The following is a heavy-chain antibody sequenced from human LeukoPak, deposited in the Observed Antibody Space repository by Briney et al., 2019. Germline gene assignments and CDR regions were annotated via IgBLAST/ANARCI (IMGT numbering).Heavy chain of an antibody. Sequence: ASVKVSCKASGYTFTGYYMHWVRQAPGQGLEWMGWINPNSGGTNYAQKFQGRVTMTRDTSISTAYMELSRLRSDDTAVYYCASTKPGYSSGWPRNYYYYYMDVWGKGTTVTVSS. CDR1: GYTFTGYY. CDR2: INPNSGGT. D-gene: IGHD6-19*01. V-gene: IGHV1-2*02. J-gene: IGHJ6*03. CDR3: ASTKPGYSSGWPRNYYYYYMDV.